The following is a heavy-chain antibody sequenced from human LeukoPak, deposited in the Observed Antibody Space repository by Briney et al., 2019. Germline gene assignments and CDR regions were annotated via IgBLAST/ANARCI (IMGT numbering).Heavy chain of an antibody. CDR1: GFTFSTYS. CDR2: ISSSGSYI. D-gene: IGHD2-2*01. J-gene: IGHJ4*02. CDR3: ARGYQLLY. Sequence: GGSLRLSCAASGFTFSTYSMNWVRQAPGKGLEWVSSISSSGSYIYYADSVKGRFTISRDNSKNTLYLQMNSLRAEDTAVYYCARGYQLLYWGQGTLVTVSS. V-gene: IGHV3-21*01.